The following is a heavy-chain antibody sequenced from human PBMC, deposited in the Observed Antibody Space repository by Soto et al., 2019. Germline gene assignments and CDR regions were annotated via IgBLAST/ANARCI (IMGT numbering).Heavy chain of an antibody. Sequence: EVQLLESGGGLVQPGGSLRLSCAASGFTFSSYAMNWVRQGPGKGLEWVSVISGSGGSTYYADSVKGRFTISRDNSKNTLYLQMNSMRAEDTAVYYCASSSSCWYFDYWGQGTLVTVS. V-gene: IGHV3-23*01. CDR1: GFTFSSYA. J-gene: IGHJ4*02. D-gene: IGHD6-19*01. CDR3: ASSSSCWYFDY. CDR2: ISGSGGST.